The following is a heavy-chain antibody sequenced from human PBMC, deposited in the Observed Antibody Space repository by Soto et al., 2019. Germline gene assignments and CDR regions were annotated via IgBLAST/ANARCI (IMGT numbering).Heavy chain of an antibody. V-gene: IGHV3-23*01. J-gene: IGHJ5*02. CDR2: ISGSGGST. Sequence: EVQLLESGGGLVQPGGSLRLSCVASGFTFSSYAMSWVRQAPGKGLEWVSAISGSGGSTYYADSVKGRFTISRDNSKNTLYLQMNSLRAEDTAVYYCAKPHVIAAAGGDWFDPWGQGTLVTVSS. CDR3: AKPHVIAAAGGDWFDP. CDR1: GFTFSSYA. D-gene: IGHD6-13*01.